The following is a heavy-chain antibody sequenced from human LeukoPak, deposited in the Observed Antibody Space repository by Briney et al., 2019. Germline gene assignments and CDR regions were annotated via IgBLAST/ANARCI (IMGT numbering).Heavy chain of an antibody. V-gene: IGHV3-48*01. CDR2: VSSGGNTV. J-gene: IGHJ3*02. D-gene: IGHD6-6*01. CDR3: ARGGAARPDI. Sequence: GGSLRLSCVASGFALRNYGLNWVRQAPGKGLEWVSYVSSGGNTVNYADSVRGRFTISRDNARNSLYLQLNSLRAEDTALYYCARGGAARPDIWGQGTMVAVSS. CDR1: GFALRNYG.